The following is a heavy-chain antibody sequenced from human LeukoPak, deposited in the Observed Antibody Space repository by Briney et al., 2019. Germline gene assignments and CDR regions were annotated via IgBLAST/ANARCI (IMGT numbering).Heavy chain of an antibody. D-gene: IGHD5-12*01. V-gene: IGHV1-3*01. Sequence: ASVKVSCKASGGTFSSYAISWVRQAPGQRLEWMGWINAGNGNTKYSQKFQGRVTITRDTSASTAYMELSSLRSEDTAVYYCARGPQYSGYDSAIPLDYWGQGTLVTVSS. CDR2: INAGNGNT. CDR3: ARGPQYSGYDSAIPLDY. J-gene: IGHJ4*02. CDR1: GGTFSSYA.